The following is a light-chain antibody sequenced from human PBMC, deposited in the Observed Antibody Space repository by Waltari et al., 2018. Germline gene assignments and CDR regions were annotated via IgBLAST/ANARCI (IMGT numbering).Light chain of an antibody. CDR2: GAS. J-gene: IGKJ3*01. CDR1: QSVRSN. V-gene: IGKV3-15*01. Sequence: EIVMTQSPATLSVSPGDRATLPCRASQSVRSNLAWYQQNPGQAPRLLIYGASNRATGVPSRFSGSESRTDFTLTISSLRSEDFAIYYWQQYNNWPPVFTFGPGTRVDIK. CDR3: QQYNNWPPVFT.